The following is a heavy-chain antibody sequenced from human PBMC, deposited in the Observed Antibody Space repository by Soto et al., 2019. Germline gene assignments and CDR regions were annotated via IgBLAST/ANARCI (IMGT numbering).Heavy chain of an antibody. V-gene: IGHV4-39*01. Sequence: SETLSLTCAVSGGPFSGSYSYWGWLRQSPGKGPEWSGSVFYTGFTSYNPSLESRVTVSVDTSKNQFSLTVCGVSAADTAVYYCATSQKGYNWNYFDHWGQGALVTVSS. CDR1: GGPFSGSYSY. CDR2: VFYTGFT. CDR3: ATSQKGYNWNYFDH. D-gene: IGHD1-20*01. J-gene: IGHJ4*02.